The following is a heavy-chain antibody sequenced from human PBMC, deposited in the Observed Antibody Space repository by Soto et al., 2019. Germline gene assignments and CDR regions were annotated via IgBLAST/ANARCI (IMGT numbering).Heavy chain of an antibody. CDR1: GGTFSSYA. D-gene: IGHD2-21*01. V-gene: IGHV1-69*01. CDR2: IIPIFGTA. CDR3: ARDLFQSSRRYRAVGDGMDV. J-gene: IGHJ6*02. Sequence: QVQLVQSGAEVKKPGSSVKVSCKASGGTFSSYAISWVRQAPGQGLEWMGGIIPIFGTANYAQKFQGRLTITADESTSTAYMELSSLRSEDTAVYYCARDLFQSSRRYRAVGDGMDVWGQGTTVTVSS.